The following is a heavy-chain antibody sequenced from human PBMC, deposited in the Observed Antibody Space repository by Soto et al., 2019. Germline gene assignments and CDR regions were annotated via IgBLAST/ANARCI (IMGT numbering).Heavy chain of an antibody. V-gene: IGHV2-5*02. CDR2: IYWDDDK. CDR3: AHKYYYDSSDYPVPDL. Sequence: QITLKESGPTLAKPTQTLPLTCTCYGFSLSNSGVGVGWIRQPPGNDLECLALIYWDDDKRYSPSLKSRLTITKDTSKIQVGLTMTNMDPVDQDTYYCAHKYYYDSSDYPVPDLWGQGTLVTVSS. CDR1: GFSLSNSGVG. J-gene: IGHJ5*02. D-gene: IGHD3-22*01.